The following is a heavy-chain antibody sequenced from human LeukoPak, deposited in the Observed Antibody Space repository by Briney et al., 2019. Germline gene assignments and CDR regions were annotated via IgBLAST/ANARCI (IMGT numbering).Heavy chain of an antibody. V-gene: IGHV4-39*07. CDR3: ARGGSYWDI. Sequence: SETLSLTCSVSGGSIKTTSYYWGWIRQPPGRGLEWIGSIYFTGSTYHNPCLKSRVTMSVDLSKNEFSLKLSSVTAADTAVYYCARGGSYWDIWGQGSLVTVSS. J-gene: IGHJ4*02. CDR2: IYFTGST. D-gene: IGHD3-10*01. CDR1: GGSIKTTSYY.